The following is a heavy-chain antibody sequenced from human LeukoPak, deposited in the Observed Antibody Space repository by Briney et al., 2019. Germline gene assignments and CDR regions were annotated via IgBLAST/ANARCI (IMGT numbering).Heavy chain of an antibody. CDR2: LVYDERI. Sequence: GSLRLSCAASGFPFSSYGMHWVRQAPGKGLEWVARLVYDERIDYANSVKGRFSISRDNSKNTLFLDMSDLRVEDTAVYYCARDLSAAFDSWGQGVLVTVSP. D-gene: IGHD6-19*01. V-gene: IGHV3-33*01. CDR3: ARDLSAAFDS. CDR1: GFPFSSYG. J-gene: IGHJ4*02.